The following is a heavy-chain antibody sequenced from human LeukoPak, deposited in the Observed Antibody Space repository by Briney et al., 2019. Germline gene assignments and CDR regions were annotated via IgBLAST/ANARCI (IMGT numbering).Heavy chain of an antibody. CDR1: GGSISSHY. D-gene: IGHD3-10*01. CDR3: ASQFGDDAWFDP. J-gene: IGHJ5*02. V-gene: IGHV4-59*08. CDR2: IYYSGST. Sequence: SETLSLTCTVSGGSISSHYWSWIRQPPGKGLEWIGYIYYSGSTNYNPSLKSRVTISVDTSKNQFSLKLSSVTAADTAVYYCASQFGDDAWFDPWGQGTLVTVSS.